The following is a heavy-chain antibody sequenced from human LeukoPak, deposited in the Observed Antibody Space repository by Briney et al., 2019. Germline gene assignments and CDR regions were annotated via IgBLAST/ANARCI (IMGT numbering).Heavy chain of an antibody. CDR3: ATYFTVTEYYFDY. CDR1: GGSFSGYY. D-gene: IGHD4-11*01. CDR2: INHSGST. J-gene: IGHJ4*02. V-gene: IGHV4-34*01. Sequence: SGTLSLTCAVYGGSFSGYYWSWIRQPPGKGLEWNGEINHSGSTNYNPSLKSRVTISVDTSKNQFSLKLSSVTAADTAVYYCATYFTVTEYYFDYRGQGTLVTVSS.